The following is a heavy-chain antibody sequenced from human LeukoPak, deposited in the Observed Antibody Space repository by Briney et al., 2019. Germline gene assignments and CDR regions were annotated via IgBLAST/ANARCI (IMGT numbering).Heavy chain of an antibody. D-gene: IGHD2-2*01. CDR3: AKRNAYYFHY. V-gene: IGHV3-23*01. CDR2: ISGIGDST. J-gene: IGHJ4*02. Sequence: PGGSLRLSCAASGFTFSSYAMSWVRQAPGKGLEWVSVISGIGDSTYYADSVKSRFTVSRDNSKNTLYLQMNSLRAEDTAVYYCAKRNAYYFHYWGQGALVTVSS. CDR1: GFTFSSYA.